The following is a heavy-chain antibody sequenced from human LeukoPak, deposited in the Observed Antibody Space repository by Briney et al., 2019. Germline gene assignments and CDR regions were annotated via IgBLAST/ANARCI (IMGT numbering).Heavy chain of an antibody. CDR2: ISAYNGNT. J-gene: IGHJ4*02. D-gene: IGHD3-16*01. CDR1: GYTFTSYG. V-gene: IGHV1-18*01. CDR3: ARARDYVWGSYEGY. Sequence: GASVKVSCKASGYTFTSYGISWVRQAPGQGLEWMGWISAYNGNTNYAQKLQGRVTMTTDTSTSTAYMELRSLRSDDTAVYYCARARDYVWGSYEGYWGQGTLVTVSS.